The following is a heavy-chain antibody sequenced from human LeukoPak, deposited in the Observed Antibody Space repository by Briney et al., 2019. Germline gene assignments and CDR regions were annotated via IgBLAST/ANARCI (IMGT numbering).Heavy chain of an antibody. D-gene: IGHD6-13*01. CDR3: AKHSSSWDGMGGYFYYMDV. J-gene: IGHJ6*03. V-gene: IGHV3-30-3*02. CDR2: ISYDGSNK. CDR1: GFTFSSYA. Sequence: PGRSLRLSCAASGFTFSSYAMHWVRQAPGKGLEWVAVISYDGSNKYYADSVKGRFTISRDNSKNTLYLEMNSLRAEDTAVYYCAKHSSSWDGMGGYFYYMDVWGKGTTVTVSS.